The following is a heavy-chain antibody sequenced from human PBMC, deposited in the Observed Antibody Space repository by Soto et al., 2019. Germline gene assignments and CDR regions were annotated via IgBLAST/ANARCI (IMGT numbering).Heavy chain of an antibody. CDR1: GYTFTSYG. CDR3: ARGGPAAGFDY. D-gene: IGHD6-13*01. Sequence: ASVKVSCKASGYTFTSYGISWVRQATGQGLEWMGWMNANSGSAGYAQNFQGRVTLTRDTSMSTAYMELSGLRSDDTAIYYCARGGPAAGFDYWCQGTLVTVSS. V-gene: IGHV1-8*02. J-gene: IGHJ4*02. CDR2: MNANSGSA.